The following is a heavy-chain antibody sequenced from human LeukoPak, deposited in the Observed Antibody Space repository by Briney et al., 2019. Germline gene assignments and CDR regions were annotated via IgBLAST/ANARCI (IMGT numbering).Heavy chain of an antibody. J-gene: IGHJ4*02. Sequence: PGESLRISCKGSGYSFTSYWIGWVHQMPGKGLEWMGIIYPGDSDTRYSPSFQGQVTISADKSFNTAYLQWSSLKASDTAMYFCARPSASSLEMATIDYWGQGTLVTVSS. D-gene: IGHD5-24*01. CDR3: ARPSASSLEMATIDY. CDR1: GYSFTSYW. CDR2: IYPGDSDT. V-gene: IGHV5-51*07.